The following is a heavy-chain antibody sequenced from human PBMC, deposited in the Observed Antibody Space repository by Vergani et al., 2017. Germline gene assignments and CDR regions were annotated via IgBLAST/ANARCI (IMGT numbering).Heavy chain of an antibody. Sequence: EVQLLESGGDLVQPGGSLRLSCAASGFSFTTYAMCWVRQAPGKGLEWVSNINTNVDYTRYGDSVKGRFTISRDNSKGTPYLQMNSLSAGDTAVYYCAKANPRNSGYNYLFYFHAMDVWGQGTTVTVSS. CDR3: AKANPRNSGYNYLFYFHAMDV. CDR2: INTNVDYT. D-gene: IGHD5-12*01. CDR1: GFSFTTYA. J-gene: IGHJ6*02. V-gene: IGHV3-23*01.